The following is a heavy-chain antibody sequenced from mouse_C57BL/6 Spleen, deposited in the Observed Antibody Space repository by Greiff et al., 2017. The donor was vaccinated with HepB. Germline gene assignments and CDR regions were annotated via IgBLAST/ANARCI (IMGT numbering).Heavy chain of an antibody. V-gene: IGHV6-3*01. CDR1: GFTFSNYW. CDR3: TSSSFFYFDY. Sequence: EVQRVESGGGLVQPGGSMKLSCVASGFTFSNYWMNWVRQSPEKGLEWVAQIRLKSDNYATHYAESVKGRFTISRDDSKSSVYLQMKNLRAEDTGIYYCTSSSFFYFDYWGQGTTLTGSS. CDR2: IRLKSDNYAT. J-gene: IGHJ2*01. D-gene: IGHD1-1*01.